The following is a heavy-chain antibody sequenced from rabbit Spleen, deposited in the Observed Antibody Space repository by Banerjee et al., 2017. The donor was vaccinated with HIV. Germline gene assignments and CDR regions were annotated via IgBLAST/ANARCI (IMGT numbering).Heavy chain of an antibody. D-gene: IGHD3-1*01. CDR2: IYAGSSGST. J-gene: IGHJ4*01. V-gene: IGHV1S40*01. Sequence: QAPGKGLEWIACIYAGSSGSTYYASWAKGRFTISKTSSTTVTLQMTSLTAADTATYFCARDTWNFNLWGPGTLVTVS. CDR3: ARDTWNFNL.